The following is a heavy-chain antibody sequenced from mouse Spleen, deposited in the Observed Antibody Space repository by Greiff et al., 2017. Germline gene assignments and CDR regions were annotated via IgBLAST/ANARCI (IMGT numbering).Heavy chain of an antibody. CDR3: ARDLLYYGRGYAMDY. J-gene: IGHJ4*01. Sequence: EVHLVESGGGLVKLGGSLKLSCAASGFTFSSYYMSWVRQTPEKRLEWVATISNSGGSTYYPDSVKDRFTISRDNAKNTLYLQMSSLNSEDTAVYYCARDLLYYGRGYAMDYWGQGTSVTVSS. V-gene: IGHV5-12-1*01. D-gene: IGHD2-1*01. CDR2: ISNSGGST. CDR1: GFTFSSYY.